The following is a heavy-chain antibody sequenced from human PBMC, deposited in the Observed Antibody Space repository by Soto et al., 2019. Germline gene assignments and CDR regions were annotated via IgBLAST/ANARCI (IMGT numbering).Heavy chain of an antibody. D-gene: IGHD3-3*01. Sequence: QVQLVQSGAEVKKPGASVKVSCKASGYTFTSYAMHWVRQAPGQSLEWMGWINAGNGNTKYSQKFQGRVPITRDTSASTAYMELSSLRSEDTAVYYCARTTFLEWFPTVDYWGQGTLVPVSS. V-gene: IGHV1-3*01. CDR1: GYTFTSYA. J-gene: IGHJ4*02. CDR2: INAGNGNT. CDR3: ARTTFLEWFPTVDY.